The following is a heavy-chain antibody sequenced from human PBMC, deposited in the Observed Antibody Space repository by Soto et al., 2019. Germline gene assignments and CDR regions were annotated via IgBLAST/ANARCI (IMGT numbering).Heavy chain of an antibody. CDR3: ARGRRNYGSGSYYNDGYLDY. J-gene: IGHJ4*02. D-gene: IGHD3-10*01. V-gene: IGHV4-59*12. CDR2: IHYNGST. CDR1: GDSISAYS. Sequence: SETLSLTCTVSGDSISAYSWSWVRQPPGKGLEWIGNIHYNGSTNYNPSLKSRVTISVDTSKNQFSLKLSSVTAADTAVYYCARGRRNYGSGSYYNDGYLDYWGQGTLVTVSS.